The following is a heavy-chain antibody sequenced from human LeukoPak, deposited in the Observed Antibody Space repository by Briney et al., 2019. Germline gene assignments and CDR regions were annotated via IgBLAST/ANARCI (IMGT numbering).Heavy chain of an antibody. CDR3: ARDPYNWNGRGPPYYYYGMDV. V-gene: IGHV1-69*04. CDR1: GGTFSSYT. J-gene: IGHJ6*02. D-gene: IGHD1-1*01. CDR2: IIPILGIA. Sequence: SVKVSCKASGGTFSSYTISWVRQAPGQGREWMGRIIPILGIANYAQKFQGRVTITADKSTSTAYMELSSLRSEDTAVYYCARDPYNWNGRGPPYYYYGMDVWGQGTTVTVSS.